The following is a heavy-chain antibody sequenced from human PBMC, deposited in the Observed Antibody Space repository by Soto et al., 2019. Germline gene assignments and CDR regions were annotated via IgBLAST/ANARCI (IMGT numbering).Heavy chain of an antibody. CDR3: ARVGPAHYYDSSGYYSPLDY. J-gene: IGHJ4*02. CDR2: IIPMFGTA. CDR1: GDTFSSYA. Sequence: QVQLVQSGAEVKKPGSSVKVSCKASGDTFSSYAINWVRQAPGQGLEWLGGIIPMFGTADYAQKLKGRVTLTAGESTSTVYMELSSLRSEDTAVYYCARVGPAHYYDSSGYYSPLDYWGQGTLVTVSS. V-gene: IGHV1-69*01. D-gene: IGHD3-22*01.